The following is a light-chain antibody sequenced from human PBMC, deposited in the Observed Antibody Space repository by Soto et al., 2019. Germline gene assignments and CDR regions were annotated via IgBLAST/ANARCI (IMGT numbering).Light chain of an antibody. CDR2: AAS. CDR3: QQLFAYPHT. J-gene: IGKJ4*01. V-gene: IGKV1-9*01. CDR1: QGISSY. Sequence: DIQLTQSPSFLSASVGDRVTITCRASQGISSYLAWFQQIPGKAPNLLIYAASTLQSGVSSRFSGSASGTEFTLTISSLQPEDFATYYCQQLFAYPHTVGGGTQVEIK.